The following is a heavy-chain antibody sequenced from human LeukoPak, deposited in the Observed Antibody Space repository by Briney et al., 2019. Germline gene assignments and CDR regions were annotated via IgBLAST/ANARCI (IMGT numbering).Heavy chain of an antibody. CDR3: VWGGYRSFDY. CDR2: ISSSGGTI. V-gene: IGHV3-11*01. D-gene: IGHD3-16*02. Sequence: GGSLRLSCAASGFTFSDYYINWIRQATVKGLEWVSYISSSGGTIYYADSVKGRFTISRDNPKNSLYLQMNSLRAEDTAVYYCVWGGYRSFDYWGQGTLVTVTS. J-gene: IGHJ4*02. CDR1: GFTFSDYY.